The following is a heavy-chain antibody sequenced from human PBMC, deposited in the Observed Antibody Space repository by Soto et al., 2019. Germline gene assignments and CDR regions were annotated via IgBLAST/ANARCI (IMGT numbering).Heavy chain of an antibody. Sequence: QVQLVQSGAEVKKPGSSVKVSCKASGGTFSSYAISWVRQAPGQGLEWMGGIIPIFGTANYAQKFQGRVTITADKSTSTAYMELSSLRSEDTAVYNCASSFPTVTTPYYYYGMDVWGQGTTVTVSS. CDR3: ASSFPTVTTPYYYYGMDV. D-gene: IGHD4-4*01. V-gene: IGHV1-69*06. CDR2: IIPIFGTA. J-gene: IGHJ6*02. CDR1: GGTFSSYA.